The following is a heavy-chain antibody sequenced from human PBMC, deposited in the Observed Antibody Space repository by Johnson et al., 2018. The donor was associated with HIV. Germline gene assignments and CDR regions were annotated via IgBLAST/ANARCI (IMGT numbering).Heavy chain of an antibody. J-gene: IGHJ3*02. CDR2: IYTGGNT. D-gene: IGHD2-8*02. CDR1: GFTFDDYG. V-gene: IGHV3-20*04. CDR3: VRDTEREAVDI. Sequence: EVQLVESGGGVVRPGGSLRLSCVASGFTFDDYGMTWVRQAPGKGLEWVSVIYTGGNTYYADSLKGRFTISRDNAKNSLYLQMSSLRAEDTAVYYCVRDTEREAVDIWGQGTMVTVSS.